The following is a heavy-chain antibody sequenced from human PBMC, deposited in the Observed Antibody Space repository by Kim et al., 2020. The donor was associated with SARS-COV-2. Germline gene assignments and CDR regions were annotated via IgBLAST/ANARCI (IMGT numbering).Heavy chain of an antibody. Sequence: AQKLQGRVTMTTDTSTSTAYMELRSLRSDDTAVYYCARGPLLLWFGELDYWGQGTLVTVSS. J-gene: IGHJ4*02. V-gene: IGHV1-18*01. D-gene: IGHD3-10*01. CDR3: ARGPLLLWFGELDY.